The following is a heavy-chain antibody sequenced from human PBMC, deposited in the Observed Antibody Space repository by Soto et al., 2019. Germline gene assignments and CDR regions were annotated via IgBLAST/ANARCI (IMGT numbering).Heavy chain of an antibody. V-gene: IGHV3-23*01. Sequence: EVQLLESGGGLVQPGGSLRLSCTASGFTFSNYAIGWVRRAPGKGLEWLSVMSGGANDTHYADSVKGRFTISRDNSKNTLYVQMDSLRAEDTAVYYCAKAINDYYAPLDYWGQGMRVTVSS. J-gene: IGHJ4*02. CDR3: AKAINDYYAPLDY. D-gene: IGHD3-3*01. CDR1: GFTFSNYA. CDR2: MSGGANDT.